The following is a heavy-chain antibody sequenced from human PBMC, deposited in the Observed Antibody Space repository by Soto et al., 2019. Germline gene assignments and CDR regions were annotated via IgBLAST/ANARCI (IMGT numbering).Heavy chain of an antibody. V-gene: IGHV4-61*01. D-gene: IGHD3-10*01. J-gene: IGHJ6*03. CDR2: IYYSGST. Sequence: SETLSLTCTVSGGSVSSGSYYWSWIRQPPGKGLEWIGYIYYSGSTNYNPSLKSRVTISVDTSKNQFSLKLSSVTAADTAVYYCARRVPYYYGSGSGPKYYMDVWGKWTIFTVSS. CDR3: ARRVPYYYGSGSGPKYYMDV. CDR1: GGSVSSGSYY.